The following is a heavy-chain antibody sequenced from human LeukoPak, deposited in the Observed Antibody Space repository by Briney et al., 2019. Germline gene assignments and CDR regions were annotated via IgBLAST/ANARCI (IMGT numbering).Heavy chain of an antibody. Sequence: GGSLRLSCAASGFTFSSYSMNWVRQAPGKGLEWVSSISSSSSYIYYADSVKGRFTISRDNAKNSLYLQMNSLRAEDTAVYYCARVSGVYFGWPKSAIPDYWGQGTLVTVSS. CDR2: ISSSSSYI. J-gene: IGHJ4*02. D-gene: IGHD3-9*01. CDR1: GFTFSSYS. V-gene: IGHV3-21*01. CDR3: ARVSGVYFGWPKSAIPDY.